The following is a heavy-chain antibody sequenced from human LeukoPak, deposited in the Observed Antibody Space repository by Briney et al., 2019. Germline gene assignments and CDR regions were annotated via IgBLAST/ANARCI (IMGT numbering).Heavy chain of an antibody. CDR1: GYTLTELS. J-gene: IGHJ4*02. CDR2: FDPEDGET. CDR3: AIRTGTYPYYFDY. Sequence: ASVKVSCKVSGYTLTELSMHWVRQAPGKGLEWMGGFDPEDGETIYAQKFQGRVTMTTDTSTRTAYMDLRSLRSDDTAVYYCAIRTGTYPYYFDYWGQGTLVTVSS. V-gene: IGHV1-24*01. D-gene: IGHD1-26*01.